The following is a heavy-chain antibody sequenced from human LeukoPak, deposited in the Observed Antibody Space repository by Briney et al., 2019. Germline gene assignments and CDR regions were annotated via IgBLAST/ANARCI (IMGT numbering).Heavy chain of an antibody. D-gene: IGHD5/OR15-5a*01. CDR2: INSDSGGT. J-gene: IGHJ5*02. V-gene: IGHV1-2*02. CDR3: ARATKVVSGQAAWFDP. CDR1: GYTFTGYY. Sequence: ASVRVSCKASGYTFTGYYIYWVRQAPGQGLEWMGWINSDSGGTNRAQKFQGRVTMTRDTSISTANMELSSLTSDDTAVYYCARATKVVSGQAAWFDPWGQGTLVTVSS.